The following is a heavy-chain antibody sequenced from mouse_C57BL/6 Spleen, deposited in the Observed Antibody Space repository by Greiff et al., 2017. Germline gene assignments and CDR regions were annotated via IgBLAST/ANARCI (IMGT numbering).Heavy chain of an antibody. Sequence: QVQLKQSGAELVKPGASVKISCKASGYAFSSYWMNWVKQRPGKGLEWIGQIYPGDGDTNYNGKFKGKATLTADKSSSTAYMQLSSLTSEDSAVYFCARGGYSSWYFDVWGTGTTVTVSS. CDR2: IYPGDGDT. D-gene: IGHD2-12*01. CDR3: ARGGYSSWYFDV. J-gene: IGHJ1*03. V-gene: IGHV1-80*01. CDR1: GYAFSSYW.